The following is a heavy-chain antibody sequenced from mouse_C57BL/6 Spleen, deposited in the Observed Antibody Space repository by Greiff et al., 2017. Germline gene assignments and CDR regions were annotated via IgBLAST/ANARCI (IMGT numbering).Heavy chain of an antibody. D-gene: IGHD2-4*01. CDR1: GFTFSDYG. CDR3: ARRIYYDYDEDAMDY. J-gene: IGHJ4*01. V-gene: IGHV5-17*01. CDR2: ISSGSSTI. Sequence: VQLKESGGGLVKPGGSLTLSCAASGFTFSDYGMHLVRQAPEKGLEWVAYISSGSSTIYYADTVKGRFTISRDNAKNTLFLQMTSLRSEDTAMYYCARRIYYDYDEDAMDYWGQGTSVTVSS.